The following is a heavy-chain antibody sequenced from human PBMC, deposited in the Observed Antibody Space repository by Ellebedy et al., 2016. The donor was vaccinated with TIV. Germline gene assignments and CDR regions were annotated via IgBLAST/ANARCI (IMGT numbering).Heavy chain of an antibody. Sequence: PAGSLRLSCAASGFTFSGYWMHWVRQPPGKGLVWVSRIETDGSCTTYADSVKGRFSISRDNANTTLYLHMSSLRAEDTAVYYCVRDKQDYDGRYHFDGMDVWGQGTMVTISS. J-gene: IGHJ6*02. CDR2: IETDGSCT. V-gene: IGHV3-74*01. D-gene: IGHD4-23*01. CDR3: VRDKQDYDGRYHFDGMDV. CDR1: GFTFSGYW.